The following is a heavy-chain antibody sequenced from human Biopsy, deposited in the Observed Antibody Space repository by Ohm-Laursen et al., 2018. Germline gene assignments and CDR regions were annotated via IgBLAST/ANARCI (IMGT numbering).Heavy chain of an antibody. CDR2: IYYSGSN. CDR3: ARATNSAGWSCYYFDGMDV. D-gene: IGHD6-19*01. Sequence: SHTLSFTCTVSGCSIRSDYWSWIPQTPGKGLVWFGYIYYSGSNNYNPSLKRRVTISDNTYKYQFSLRLNSVTAADTAVYYCARATNSAGWSCYYFDGMDVWGQGTTVTVSS. V-gene: IGHV4-59*07. J-gene: IGHJ6*02. CDR1: GCSIRSDY.